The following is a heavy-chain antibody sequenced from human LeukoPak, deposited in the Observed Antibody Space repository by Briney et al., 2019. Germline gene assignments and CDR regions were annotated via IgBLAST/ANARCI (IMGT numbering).Heavy chain of an antibody. CDR1: GGSISSSSFY. CDR3: AREGTAGTNLNWFDP. J-gene: IGHJ5*02. Sequence: SETLSLTCTVSGGSISSSSFYWGWIRQPPGKGLEWIGTIFYSGSTYYNPSLKSRVTMSVDTSKNQFSLRLSPVTAADTAVYYCAREGTAGTNLNWFDPWGQGTPVTVSS. CDR2: IFYSGST. V-gene: IGHV4-39*07. D-gene: IGHD1-1*01.